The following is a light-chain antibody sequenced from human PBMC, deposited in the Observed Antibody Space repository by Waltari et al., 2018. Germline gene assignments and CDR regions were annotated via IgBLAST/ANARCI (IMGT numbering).Light chain of an antibody. J-gene: IGLJ1*01. Sequence: QSALTQPASVSGSPGQSITIPCTGSSSDVGAFNYVSWYQQNPGKDPKLIIFDVTDRPSGVSNRFSGSKSGTTASLTISGLQADDEADYYCTSFTRSRTWVFGSGTQVTVL. CDR3: TSFTRSRTWV. V-gene: IGLV2-14*03. CDR1: SSDVGAFNY. CDR2: DVT.